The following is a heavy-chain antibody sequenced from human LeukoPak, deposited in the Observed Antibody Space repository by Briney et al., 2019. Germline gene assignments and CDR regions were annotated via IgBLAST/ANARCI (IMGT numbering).Heavy chain of an antibody. CDR2: ISAYNGDT. V-gene: IGHV1-18*01. CDR1: GYTFNKYG. J-gene: IGHJ6*02. CDR3: ARDRYSSGWYYYGMDV. Sequence: ASVKVSCKASGYTFNKYGISWVRQAPGQGLEWMGWISAYNGDTNYAQKFQGRVTMTTDTSTSTAYMELRSLRSDDTAVYYCARDRYSSGWYYYGMDVWGQGTTVTVSS. D-gene: IGHD6-19*01.